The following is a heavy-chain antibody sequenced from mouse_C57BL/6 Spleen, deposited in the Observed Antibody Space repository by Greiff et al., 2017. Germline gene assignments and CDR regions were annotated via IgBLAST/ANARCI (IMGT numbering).Heavy chain of an antibody. CDR1: GFTFTDYY. V-gene: IGHV7-3*01. CDR2: IRNKANGYTT. J-gene: IGHJ1*03. Sequence: EVHLVESGGGLVQPGGSLSLSCAASGFTFTDYYMSWVRQPPGKALEWLGFIRNKANGYTTEYSASVKGRFTISRDNSQSILYLQMNALRAEDRATYYCATYGSSYDWYFDVWGTGTTVTVSS. D-gene: IGHD1-1*01. CDR3: ATYGSSYDWYFDV.